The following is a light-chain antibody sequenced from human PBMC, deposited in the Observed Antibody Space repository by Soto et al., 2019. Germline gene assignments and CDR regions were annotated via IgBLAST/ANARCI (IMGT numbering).Light chain of an antibody. Sequence: DIQMTQSPSTLPASVGDRVTITCRASQSTSRWLAWYQQKPGKAPKLLIYDASSLESGVPSRFSGSGSGTEFTLTVSSLQPDDFATYYCQQFNSPITFGQGTRLEIK. J-gene: IGKJ5*01. CDR2: DAS. CDR3: QQFNSPIT. V-gene: IGKV1-5*01. CDR1: QSTSRW.